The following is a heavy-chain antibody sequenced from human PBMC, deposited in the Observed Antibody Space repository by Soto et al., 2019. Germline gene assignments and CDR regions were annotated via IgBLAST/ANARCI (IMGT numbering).Heavy chain of an antibody. D-gene: IGHD1-26*01. CDR2: IYTSGST. CDR1: GGSISSYY. Sequence: KASETLSLTCTVSGGSISSYYWSWIRQPAGKGLEWIGRIYTSGSTNYNPSLKSRVTMSVDTSKNQFSLKLNSVTAADTAVYYCAREESSGSRYYYGMGVWGQGTTVTVSS. V-gene: IGHV4-4*07. CDR3: AREESSGSRYYYGMGV. J-gene: IGHJ6*02.